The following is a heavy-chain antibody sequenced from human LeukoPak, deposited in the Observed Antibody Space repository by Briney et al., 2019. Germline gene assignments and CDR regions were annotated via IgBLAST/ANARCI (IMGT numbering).Heavy chain of an antibody. J-gene: IGHJ5*02. CDR2: IYNGGII. CDR3: ARDSSGWYHWFDP. D-gene: IGHD6-19*01. V-gene: IGHV4-4*07. CDR1: GDSISRYY. Sequence: SETLSLTCTVSGDSISRYYWSWIRQPAGKGLEWIGRIYNGGIITYNPSLKSRVTMSIDTSNNQFSLRLRFVTAADTAVYYCARDSSGWYHWFDPWGQGTLVTVSS.